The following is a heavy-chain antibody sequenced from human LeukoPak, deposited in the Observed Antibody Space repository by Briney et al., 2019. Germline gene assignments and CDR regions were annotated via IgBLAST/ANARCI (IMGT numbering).Heavy chain of an antibody. J-gene: IGHJ4*02. CDR3: ARRRDPGPLAWSNYLDY. D-gene: IGHD2-8*01. CDR2: IYPGDSDT. CDR1: GYSFTSYW. V-gene: IGHV5-51*01. Sequence: GESLKISCKGSGYSFTSYWIGWVRQMPGKGLEWMGIIYPGDSDTRYSPSFQGQVTISADKSISTAYLQWSSLKASDTAMYYCARRRDPGPLAWSNYLDYWGQGTLVTVSS.